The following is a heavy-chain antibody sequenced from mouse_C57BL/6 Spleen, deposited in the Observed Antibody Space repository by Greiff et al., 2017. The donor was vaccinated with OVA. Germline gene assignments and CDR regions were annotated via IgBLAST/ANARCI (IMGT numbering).Heavy chain of an antibody. CDR3: ARNFITTVVATKGNAMDY. D-gene: IGHD1-1*01. CDR2: IYPGSGST. Sequence: VQLQQPGAELVKPGASVKMSCKASGYTFTSYWITWVKQRPGQGLEWIGDIYPGSGSTNYNEKFKSKATLTVDTSSSTAYMQLSSLTSEDSAVYYCARNFITTVVATKGNAMDYWGQGTSVTVSS. J-gene: IGHJ4*01. CDR1: GYTFTSYW. V-gene: IGHV1-55*01.